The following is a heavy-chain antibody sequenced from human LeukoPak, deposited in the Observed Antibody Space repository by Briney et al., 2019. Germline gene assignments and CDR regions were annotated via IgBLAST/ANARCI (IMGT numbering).Heavy chain of an antibody. Sequence: SVKVSCKASGGTFSSYAISWVRRAPGQGLEWMGGIIPIFGTANYAQKFQGRVTITADESTSTAYMELSSLRSEDTAVYYCATSTIFGVVIIYYFDYWGQGTLVTVSS. CDR2: IIPIFGTA. V-gene: IGHV1-69*13. J-gene: IGHJ4*02. CDR3: ATSTIFGVVIIYYFDY. CDR1: GGTFSSYA. D-gene: IGHD3-3*01.